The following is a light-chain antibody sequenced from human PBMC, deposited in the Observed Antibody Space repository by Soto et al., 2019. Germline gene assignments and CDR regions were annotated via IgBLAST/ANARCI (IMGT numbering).Light chain of an antibody. J-gene: IGKJ1*01. Sequence: DIVLTQSPDSLAVSLGERATINCKSSHNILYSSDNKNYLSWYQQKPGTAPKLLIYHASTLESGVPSRFSGSGSGTEFTLTISSLQPDDFATYYCQQYNSYSFGQGTKVDIK. V-gene: IGKV4-1*01. CDR3: QQYNSYS. CDR1: HNILYSSDNKNY. CDR2: HAS.